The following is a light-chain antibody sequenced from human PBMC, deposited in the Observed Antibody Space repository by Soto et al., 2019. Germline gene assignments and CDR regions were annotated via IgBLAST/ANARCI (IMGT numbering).Light chain of an antibody. CDR1: SSDGGGYNY. CDR2: DVS. V-gene: IGLV2-14*01. Sequence: QSALTQPASVSGSPGQSMTISCTGTSSDGGGYNYVSWYQQHPGKAPKLMIYDVSNRPSGVSNRFSGSKSGNTASLTISGLQAEDEADYYCSSYTSSSTLGVFGTGTKVTVL. J-gene: IGLJ1*01. CDR3: SSYTSSSTLGV.